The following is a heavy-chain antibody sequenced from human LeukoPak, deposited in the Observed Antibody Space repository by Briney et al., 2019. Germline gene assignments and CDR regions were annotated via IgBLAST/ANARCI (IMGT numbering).Heavy chain of an antibody. J-gene: IGHJ4*02. V-gene: IGHV4-34*01. CDR1: GGSISSYY. CDR2: INHSGST. Sequence: SETLSLTCTVSGGSISSYYWSWIRQPAGKGLEWIGEINHSGSTNYNPSLKSRVTISVDTSKNQFSLKLSSVTAADTAVYYCARVGHDYVWGSYRSPDYWGQGTLVTVSS. D-gene: IGHD3-16*02. CDR3: ARVGHDYVWGSYRSPDY.